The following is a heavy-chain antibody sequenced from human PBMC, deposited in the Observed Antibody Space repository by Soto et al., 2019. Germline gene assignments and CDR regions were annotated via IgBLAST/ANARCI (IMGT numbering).Heavy chain of an antibody. V-gene: IGHV1-2*02. J-gene: IGHJ5*02. D-gene: IGHD3-10*01. CDR2: INPNSGGT. CDR3: ARALYALLLWSEGFDP. Sequence: ASVKVSCKASGYTFTGYYMHWVRQAPGQGLEWMGWINPNSGGTNYAQKFQGRVTMTRDTSISTAYMELSRLRSDDTAVYYCARALYALLLWSEGFDPWGQGTLVTVS. CDR1: GYTFTGYY.